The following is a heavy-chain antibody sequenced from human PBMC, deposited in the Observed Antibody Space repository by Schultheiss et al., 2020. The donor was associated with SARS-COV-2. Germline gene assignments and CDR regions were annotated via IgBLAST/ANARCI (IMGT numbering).Heavy chain of an antibody. V-gene: IGHV4-59*01. CDR3: ARDGSGIVATGFFLLDY. J-gene: IGHJ4*02. Sequence: SQTLSLTCTVSGGSISSYYWSWIRQPPGKGLEWIGYIYYSGSTNYNPLKSRVTISVDTSKNQFSLKLSSVTAADTAVYYCARDGSGIVATGFFLLDYWGQGTLVTVSS. D-gene: IGHD5-12*01. CDR1: GGSISSYY. CDR2: IYYSGST.